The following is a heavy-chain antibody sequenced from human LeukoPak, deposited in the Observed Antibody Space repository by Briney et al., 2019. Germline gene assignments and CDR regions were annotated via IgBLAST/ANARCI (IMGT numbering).Heavy chain of an antibody. CDR2: IKQDGSTK. CDR1: GFAFRSYW. D-gene: IGHD3-22*01. CDR3: AREAPPHDTSDYDF. V-gene: IGHV3-7*01. J-gene: IGHJ4*02. Sequence: PGGSLRLSCSASGFAFRSYWMSWVRQSPGKALEWVANIKQDGSTKNYVDYVKGRFTISRDNAGDFLYLQMNSLRPEDSGVYFCAREAPPHDTSDYDFWGQGTLVTVSS.